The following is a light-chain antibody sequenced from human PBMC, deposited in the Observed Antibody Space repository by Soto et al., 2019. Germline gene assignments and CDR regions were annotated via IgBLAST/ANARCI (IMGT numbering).Light chain of an antibody. Sequence: QSVLTQSPSASASLGASVKLTCTLSSGHSSYAIAWHQQQPEKGPRYLMMLNSDGSHFQGDGIPDRFSGSSSGAERYLTISSLQSEDEADYYCQTWVTGPWVFGGGTKLTVL. CDR3: QTWVTGPWV. CDR1: SGHSSYA. V-gene: IGLV4-69*01. J-gene: IGLJ3*02. CDR2: LNSDGSH.